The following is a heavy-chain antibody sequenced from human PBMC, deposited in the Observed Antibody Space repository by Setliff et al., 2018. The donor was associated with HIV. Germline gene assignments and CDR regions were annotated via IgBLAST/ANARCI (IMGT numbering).Heavy chain of an antibody. CDR2: IIPMLGIT. CDR3: ATRGRDLGFDY. D-gene: IGHD1-1*01. CDR1: GGTFSSYA. V-gene: IGHV1-69*10. Sequence: SVKVSCKAYGGTFSSYAITWVRQAPGQGLECMGGIIPMLGITNYAQRFQGRLTITADEYTGTAYMELSSLRSEDTAVYYCATRGRDLGFDYWGRGTLVTVSS. J-gene: IGHJ4*02.